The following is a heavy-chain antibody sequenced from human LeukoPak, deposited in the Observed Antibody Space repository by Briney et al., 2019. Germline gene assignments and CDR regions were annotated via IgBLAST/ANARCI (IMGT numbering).Heavy chain of an antibody. D-gene: IGHD3-10*01. J-gene: IGHJ5*02. V-gene: IGHV1-46*01. Sequence: GASVKVSCKASGDTFSSYAISWVRQAPGQGLEWMGIINPTSGSASFAQKFQGRVTMTRDMSTSTSYMELSSLRSEGTAVYYCARGHGSGYTNYFAPWGQGTLATVPS. CDR1: GDTFSSYA. CDR2: INPTSGSA. CDR3: ARGHGSGYTNYFAP.